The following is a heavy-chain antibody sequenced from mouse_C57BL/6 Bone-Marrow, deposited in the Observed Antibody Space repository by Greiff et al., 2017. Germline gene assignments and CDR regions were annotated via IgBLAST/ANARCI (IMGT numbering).Heavy chain of an antibody. Sequence: EVQLVESGGDLVKPGGSLKLSCAASGFTFSSYGMSWVRQTPDKRLEWVATISSGGSYTYYPDSVKGRFTISRDNAKNTLYLQMSSLKSEDTAMYYCARHATGTKFDYWGQGTTLTVSS. D-gene: IGHD4-1*01. CDR2: ISSGGSYT. CDR3: ARHATGTKFDY. CDR1: GFTFSSYG. J-gene: IGHJ2*01. V-gene: IGHV5-6*01.